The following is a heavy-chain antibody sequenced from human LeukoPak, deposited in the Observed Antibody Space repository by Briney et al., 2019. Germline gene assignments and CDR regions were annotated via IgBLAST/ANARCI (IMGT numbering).Heavy chain of an antibody. CDR1: GFTFSTFA. J-gene: IGHJ4*02. D-gene: IGHD2-8*02. CDR2: IFPSGGEI. CDR3: ATYRQVLLPFES. Sequence: PGRSLRLSCAASGFTFSTFAMIWVRQPPGKGLEWVSSIFPSGGEIHYADSVRGRFTISRDNSKSTLSLQMNSLRADDTAIYYCATYRQVLLPFESWGQGTLVTVSS. V-gene: IGHV3-23*01.